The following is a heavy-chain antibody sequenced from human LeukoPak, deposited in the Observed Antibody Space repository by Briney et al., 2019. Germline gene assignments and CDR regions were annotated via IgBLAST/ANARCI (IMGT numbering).Heavy chain of an antibody. Sequence: TLSLTCTVSDSSISSDGFYWSWVRQHPGKSLEWIGYISYSGSTYYNPSLKSRVSVSLDTSKSQFSLKLTSVTAADTAVYFCARGPSYCDFWGQGTLVAVSS. CDR3: ARGPSYCDF. V-gene: IGHV4-31*03. CDR2: ISYSGST. J-gene: IGHJ4*02. CDR1: DSSISSDGFY.